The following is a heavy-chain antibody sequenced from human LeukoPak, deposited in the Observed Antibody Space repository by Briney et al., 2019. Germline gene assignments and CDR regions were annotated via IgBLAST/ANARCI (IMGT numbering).Heavy chain of an antibody. CDR1: GFTVSSNY. Sequence: PGGSLRLSCAASGFTVSSNYMSWVRQAPGKGLLWVSRINSDGSSTTYADSVKGRFTLSRDNAKNTLYLQMNSLRAEDTAVYYCARGTYCSGTSCSYNWFDPWGQGTLVTVSS. CDR3: ARGTYCSGTSCSYNWFDP. CDR2: INSDGSST. V-gene: IGHV3-74*01. J-gene: IGHJ5*02. D-gene: IGHD2-2*01.